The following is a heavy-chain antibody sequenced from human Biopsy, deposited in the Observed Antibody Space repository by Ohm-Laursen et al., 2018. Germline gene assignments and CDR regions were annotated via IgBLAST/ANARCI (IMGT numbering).Heavy chain of an antibody. CDR2: IVVGGGNT. Sequence: ASVKVSCKASRFTFNRSAMQWVRQARGQRLEWIGWIVVGGGNTNYAQKLQERVTITRDMSTSTAYMELSSLRSEDTAVYYCASRPNCGGDCSSGFDYWGQGTLVTVSS. CDR1: RFTFNRSA. D-gene: IGHD2-21*02. V-gene: IGHV1-58*02. CDR3: ASRPNCGGDCSSGFDY. J-gene: IGHJ4*02.